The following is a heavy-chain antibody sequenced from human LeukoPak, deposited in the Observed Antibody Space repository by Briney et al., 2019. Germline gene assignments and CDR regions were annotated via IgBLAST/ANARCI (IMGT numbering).Heavy chain of an antibody. CDR2: INHSGST. D-gene: IGHD1-26*01. CDR1: GGSFSGYY. Sequence: SETLSLTCAVYGGSFSGYYWSWIRQPPGKGLEWIGEINHSGSTNYNPSLKSRVTVSVDTSKNQFSLKLSSVTAADTAVYYCARESPFIVGATRSAFDIWGQGTMVTVSS. V-gene: IGHV4-34*01. CDR3: ARESPFIVGATRSAFDI. J-gene: IGHJ3*02.